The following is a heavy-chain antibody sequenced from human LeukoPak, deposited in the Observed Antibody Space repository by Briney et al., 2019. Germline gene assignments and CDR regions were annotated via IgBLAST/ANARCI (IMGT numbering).Heavy chain of an antibody. CDR2: IKTDGSST. V-gene: IGHV3-74*01. J-gene: IGHJ3*02. CDR1: GFTFSSHW. CDR3: AREVVGATDAFDI. Sequence: GGSLRLSCAASGFTFSSHWMHWVRRAPGKGLVWVSRIKTDGSSTSYADSVKGRFSISRDNAKNTLYLQMNSLRTEDTAMYFCAREVVGATDAFDIWGQGTMVTVSS. D-gene: IGHD1-26*01.